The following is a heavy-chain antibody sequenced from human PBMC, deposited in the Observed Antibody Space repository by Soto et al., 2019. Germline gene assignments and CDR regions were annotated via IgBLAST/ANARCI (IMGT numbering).Heavy chain of an antibody. CDR2: ISAYNGNT. J-gene: IGHJ6*02. Sequence: ASVKVSCKASGYTFTSYGISWVRQAPGQGLEWMGWISAYNGNTNYAQKLQGRVTMTTDTSTSTAYMELSSLRSDDTAVYYCARTYPSAGFGEPYGMDVWGQGTTVTVSS. CDR3: ARTYPSAGFGEPYGMDV. CDR1: GYTFTSYG. D-gene: IGHD3-10*01. V-gene: IGHV1-18*01.